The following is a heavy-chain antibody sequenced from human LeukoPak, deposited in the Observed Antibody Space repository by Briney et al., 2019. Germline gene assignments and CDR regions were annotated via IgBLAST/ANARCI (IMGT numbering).Heavy chain of an antibody. V-gene: IGHV4-34*01. J-gene: IGHJ4*02. CDR2: INHSGST. CDR1: GGSFSGYY. CDR3: ARGSSGWPFDY. Sequence: SETLSLTCAVYGGSFSGYYWSWIRQPPGKGLEWIGEINHSGSTNYNPSLKSRVTIAVDTSKNQFSLKLSSVTAADTAVYYCARGSSGWPFDYWGQGTLVTVSS. D-gene: IGHD6-19*01.